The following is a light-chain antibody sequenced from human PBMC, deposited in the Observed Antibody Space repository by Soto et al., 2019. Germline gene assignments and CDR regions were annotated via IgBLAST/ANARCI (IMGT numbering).Light chain of an antibody. CDR2: AAS. V-gene: IGKV1-39*01. Sequence: DIQMTQSPSSLSASVGDRVTITCRASQSISSYLNRYQQKPGKAPKLLIYAASSLQSGVPSRFSGSGSGTEFTLTISSLQPEDFATYYCQQSYSTPPTFGQGTKVEIK. CDR3: QQSYSTPPT. CDR1: QSISSY. J-gene: IGKJ1*01.